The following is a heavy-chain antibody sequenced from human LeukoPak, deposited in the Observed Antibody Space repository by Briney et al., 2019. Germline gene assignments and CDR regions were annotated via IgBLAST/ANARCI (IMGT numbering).Heavy chain of an antibody. Sequence: PSETLSLTCTVSGVSISSSNSYWGWLRQPPGRGLEWIGSIYYSGNTYYNASLKSQVSISIDTSKNQFSLRLTSVTAADTAVYYCARQTGSGLFILPGGQGTLVTVSS. V-gene: IGHV4-39*01. CDR2: IYYSGNT. J-gene: IGHJ4*02. D-gene: IGHD3/OR15-3a*01. CDR1: GVSISSSNSY. CDR3: ARQTGSGLFILP.